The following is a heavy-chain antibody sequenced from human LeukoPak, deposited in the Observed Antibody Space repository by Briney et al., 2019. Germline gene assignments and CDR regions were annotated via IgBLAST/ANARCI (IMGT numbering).Heavy chain of an antibody. Sequence: GGSLRLSCAASGFTFSSYGMHWVRQAPGKGLEWVPAIWYDGSNKYYAGSVKGRFTISRDNFKNTLYLQLNSLRAEDTAVYYCASGVGMVRGKGYGMDVWGQGTTVTVSS. CDR3: ASGVGMVRGKGYGMDV. D-gene: IGHD3-10*01. V-gene: IGHV3-33*08. CDR2: IWYDGSNK. CDR1: GFTFSSYG. J-gene: IGHJ6*02.